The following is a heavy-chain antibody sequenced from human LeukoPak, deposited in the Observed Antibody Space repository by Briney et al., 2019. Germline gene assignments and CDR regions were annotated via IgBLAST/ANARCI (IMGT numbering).Heavy chain of an antibody. J-gene: IGHJ4*02. D-gene: IGHD5-12*01. CDR2: ISGSGGST. CDR3: AKDLADIVATILGCFDY. V-gene: IGHV3-23*01. Sequence: GGSLRLSCAASGFTFSSYSMNWVRQAPGKGLEWVSAISGSGGSTYYADSAKGRFTISRDNSKNTLYLQMNSLRAEDTAVYYCAKDLADIVATILGCFDYWGQGTLVTVSS. CDR1: GFTFSSYS.